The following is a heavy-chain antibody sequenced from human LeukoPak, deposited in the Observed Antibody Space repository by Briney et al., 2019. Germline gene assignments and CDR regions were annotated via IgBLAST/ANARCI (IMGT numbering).Heavy chain of an antibody. J-gene: IGHJ4*02. D-gene: IGHD6-25*01. CDR3: ARDTVAAVGDFDY. V-gene: IGHV4-59*01. Sequence: SYTLSVTCILSRGSISRSFWIWLRQPPGKGLEWIGCISDSGRSHYNPSLKSRVTISVDTPKNQFSLRLSSVSAADTALYFCARDTVAAVGDFDYWGQGTLVTVSS. CDR1: RGSISRSF. CDR2: ISDSGRS.